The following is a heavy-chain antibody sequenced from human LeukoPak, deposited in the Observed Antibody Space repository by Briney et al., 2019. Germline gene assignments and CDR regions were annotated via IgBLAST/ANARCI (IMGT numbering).Heavy chain of an antibody. D-gene: IGHD2/OR15-2a*01. J-gene: IGHJ4*02. CDR3: AKSKPGNILDY. CDR1: GFTFSTYE. V-gene: IGHV3-72*01. CDR2: IRNTATT. Sequence: GGSLRLSCAASGFTFSTYEMNWVRQAPGKGLEWIGRIRNTATTEYAASVKGRFTISRDDSKNSVYMQMNSLKIEDTAVYFCAKSKPGNILDYWGQGTLLTVSS.